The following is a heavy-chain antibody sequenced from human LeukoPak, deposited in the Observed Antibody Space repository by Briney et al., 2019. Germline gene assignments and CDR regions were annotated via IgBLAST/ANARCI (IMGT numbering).Heavy chain of an antibody. CDR3: ARRSEYYYDSSGYAGGFDY. CDR2: INHSGST. Sequence: PSETLSLTCAVYGGSFSGYYWSWIRQPPGKGLEWIGEINHSGSTNYNPSLKSRVTISVDTSKNQFSLKLSSVTAADTAVYYCARRSEYYYDSSGYAGGFDYWGQGTLVTVSS. J-gene: IGHJ4*02. CDR1: GGSFSGYY. D-gene: IGHD3-22*01. V-gene: IGHV4-34*01.